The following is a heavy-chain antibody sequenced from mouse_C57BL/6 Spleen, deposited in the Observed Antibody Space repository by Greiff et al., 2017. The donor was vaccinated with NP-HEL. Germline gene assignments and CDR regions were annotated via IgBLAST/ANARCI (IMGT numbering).Heavy chain of an antibody. CDR3: ARGTYDSWFAY. V-gene: IGHV1-52*01. CDR2: IDPSDSET. Sequence: QVQLQQPGAELVRPGSSVKLSCKASGYTFTSYWMHWVKQRPIQGLEWIGNIDPSDSETHYNRKFKDKATLTVDKSSSTAYMQVSSLTSEDSAVYYCARGTYDSWFAYWGQGTLVTVSA. CDR1: GYTFTSYW. D-gene: IGHD2-12*01. J-gene: IGHJ3*01.